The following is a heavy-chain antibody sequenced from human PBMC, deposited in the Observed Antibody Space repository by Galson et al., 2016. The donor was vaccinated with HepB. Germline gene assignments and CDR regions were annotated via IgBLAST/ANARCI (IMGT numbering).Heavy chain of an antibody. CDR2: ISPSGGST. V-gene: IGHV3-23*01. Sequence: SLRLSCAASGFTFSSYAMSWVRQAPGKGLEWVSAISPSGGSTFYADSVKGRFTISRDNSDNTLYLLMNSLRAEDSAVYYCAKSLGAAWFVGDFDFWGQGTLVTVSS. D-gene: IGHD3-10*01. CDR3: AKSLGAAWFVGDFDF. J-gene: IGHJ4*02. CDR1: GFTFSSYA.